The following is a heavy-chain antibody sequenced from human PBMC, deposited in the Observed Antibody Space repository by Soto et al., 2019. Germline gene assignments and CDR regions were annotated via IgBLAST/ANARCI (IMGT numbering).Heavy chain of an antibody. CDR1: GGSVSSYN. D-gene: IGHD3-3*01. Sequence: EIRPIDGTVAGGSVSSYNATEIGQPPGRGLEWIGYIYYSGSTNYNPSLKSRVPISVYTSKNQFSLKLRSVSDADTAVYYCARCSTIFGVASRGAGFDYRGQGTLVTVSS. V-gene: IGHV4-59*02. J-gene: IGHJ4*02. CDR2: IYYSGST. CDR3: ARCSTIFGVASRGAGFDY.